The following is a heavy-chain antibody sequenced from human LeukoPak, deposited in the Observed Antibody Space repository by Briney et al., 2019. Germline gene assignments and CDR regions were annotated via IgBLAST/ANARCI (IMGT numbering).Heavy chain of an antibody. CDR1: GYSFTSYW. Sequence: GESLKISCKGSGYSFTSYWIGWVRRMPGKGMEWMGIIYPGDSDTRYSPSFQGQVTISADKSISTAYLQWSSLKASDTAMYYCARSSDCGGDCLNWFDPWGQGTLVTVSS. CDR3: ARSSDCGGDCLNWFDP. J-gene: IGHJ5*02. V-gene: IGHV5-51*01. D-gene: IGHD2-21*02. CDR2: IYPGDSDT.